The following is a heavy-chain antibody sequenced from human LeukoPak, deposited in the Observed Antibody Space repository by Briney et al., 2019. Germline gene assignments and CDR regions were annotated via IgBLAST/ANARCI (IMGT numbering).Heavy chain of an antibody. CDR3: ARSARLMKGVVEVTALDD. CDR1: GFTFSGYS. D-gene: IGHD3-3*01. J-gene: IGHJ4*02. CDR2: ISGSSSYI. Sequence: PGGSLRLSCAASGFTFSGYSLTWVRQAPGKGLEWVSSISGSSSYIYSADSLKGRFTIARDNAKNSVYLEMNSLRADDTAVYYCARSARLMKGVVEVTALDDWGQGTLVTVSS. V-gene: IGHV3-21*01.